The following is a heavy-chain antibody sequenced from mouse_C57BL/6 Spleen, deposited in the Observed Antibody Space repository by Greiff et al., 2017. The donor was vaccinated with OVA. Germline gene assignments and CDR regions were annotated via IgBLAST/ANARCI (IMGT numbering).Heavy chain of an antibody. D-gene: IGHD1-1*01. J-gene: IGHJ3*01. Sequence: VQLQQPGAELVKPGASVKLSCKASGYTFTSYWMHWVKQRPGQGLEWIGMIHPNSGSTNYNEKFKSKATLTVDKSSSTAYMQLSSLTSEDSAVYYWAREPDYGSSSFAYWGQGTLVTVSA. V-gene: IGHV1-64*01. CDR3: AREPDYGSSSFAY. CDR1: GYTFTSYW. CDR2: IHPNSGST.